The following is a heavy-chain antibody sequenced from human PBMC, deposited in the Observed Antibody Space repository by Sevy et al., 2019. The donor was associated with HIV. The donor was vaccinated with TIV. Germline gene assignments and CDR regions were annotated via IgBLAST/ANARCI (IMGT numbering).Heavy chain of an antibody. CDR2: NSAYNGNT. CDR3: ARDLSPSYYYDSSGYFRPLGY. J-gene: IGHJ4*02. Sequence: ASVKVSCKASGYTFTSYGISWVRQAPGQGLEWMGWNSAYNGNTNYEQKLQGRVTMTTDTSTSKAYMGLRSLRSDDTAVYYCARDLSPSYYYDSSGYFRPLGYWGQGTLVTVSS. D-gene: IGHD3-22*01. CDR1: GYTFTSYG. V-gene: IGHV1-18*01.